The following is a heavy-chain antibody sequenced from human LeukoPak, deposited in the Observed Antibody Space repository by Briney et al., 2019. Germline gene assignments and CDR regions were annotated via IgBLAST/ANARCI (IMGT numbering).Heavy chain of an antibody. CDR3: AKDIVVVPAATCAFDI. CDR2: ISGSGGST. J-gene: IGHJ3*02. V-gene: IGHV3-23*01. D-gene: IGHD2-2*01. CDR1: GFTFSSYA. Sequence: PGGSLRLSCAASGFTFSSYAMGWVRQAPGKGLEWVSAISGSGGSTYYADSVKGRFTISRDNSKNTLYLQMNSLRAEDTAVYYCAKDIVVVPAATCAFDIWGQGTMVTVSS.